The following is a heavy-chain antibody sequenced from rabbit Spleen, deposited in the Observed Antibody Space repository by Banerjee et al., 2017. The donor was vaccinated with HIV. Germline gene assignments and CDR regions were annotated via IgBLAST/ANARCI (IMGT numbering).Heavy chain of an antibody. Sequence: QSLEESGGGLVKPGASLTLTCKVSGFSFNSGYDMCWVRQAPGKGLEWIACIYAGSSGSTYYASWAKGRFTISKTSSTTVTLRMTSLTAADTATYFCARDVIDSYGLVLWGPGTLVTVS. CDR2: IYAGSSGST. CDR3: ARDVIDSYGLVL. V-gene: IGHV1S40*01. J-gene: IGHJ6*01. D-gene: IGHD6-1*01. CDR1: GFSFNSGYD.